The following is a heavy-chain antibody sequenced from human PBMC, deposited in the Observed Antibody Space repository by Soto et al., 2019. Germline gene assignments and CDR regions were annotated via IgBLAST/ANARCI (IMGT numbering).Heavy chain of an antibody. CDR1: GFSISTYA. CDR2: ISYNGNNK. Sequence: QVQLVESGGGVVQPGRSLRLSCAASGFSISTYALHWVRQAPGKGPEWVAIISYNGNNKNYADSVKGRFTISRDNSKNTVDLQMNSLRVEDTAMYYCARRSFPYSGSPLDPWSAALDIWGQGKMVTLSS. V-gene: IGHV3-30*04. D-gene: IGHD1-26*01. J-gene: IGHJ3*02. CDR3: ARRSFPYSGSPLDPWSAALDI.